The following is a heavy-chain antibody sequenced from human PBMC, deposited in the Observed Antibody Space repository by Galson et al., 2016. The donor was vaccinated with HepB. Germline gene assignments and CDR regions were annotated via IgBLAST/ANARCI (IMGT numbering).Heavy chain of an antibody. Sequence: SETLSLTCSVSGGSISSSGFYWGWIRQTPGKGLEWIGTIYYTGSTYYNSSLKSRVTMSVARSKNQFSLKLSSVTAADTAVYYCARQMVQGVIRKFDGMDVWGQGTTVTVSS. CDR2: IYYTGST. CDR1: GGSISSSGFY. D-gene: IGHD3-10*01. V-gene: IGHV4-39*01. J-gene: IGHJ6*02. CDR3: ARQMVQGVIRKFDGMDV.